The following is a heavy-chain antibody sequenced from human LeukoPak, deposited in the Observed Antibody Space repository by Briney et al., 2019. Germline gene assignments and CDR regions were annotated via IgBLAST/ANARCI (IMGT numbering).Heavy chain of an antibody. Sequence: GGSLRLSCAASGFTFDDYGMSWVRQAPGKGLEWVSGINWNGGSTGYTDSVKGRFTISRDNAQNSLYLQMNSLRAEDTALYYCASSSHSKSLIYWGQGTLVTVSS. CDR3: ASSSHSKSLIY. V-gene: IGHV3-20*04. CDR1: GFTFDDYG. D-gene: IGHD6-6*01. CDR2: INWNGGST. J-gene: IGHJ4*02.